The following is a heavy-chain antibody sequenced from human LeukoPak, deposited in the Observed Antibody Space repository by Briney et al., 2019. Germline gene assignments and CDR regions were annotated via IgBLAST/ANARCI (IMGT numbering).Heavy chain of an antibody. J-gene: IGHJ4*02. V-gene: IGHV3-23*01. CDR1: GFTFSYYA. CDR2: IYGRGGIT. D-gene: IGHD1-14*01. CDR3: ARTRGPTASHPDF. Sequence: PGGSLRLSCAASGFTFSYYAMTWVRQAPGKGPEWVSGIYGRGGITYYADSVKGRFTISRDDSKNTLYLHMNSLRAEDSALYHCARTRGPTASHPDFWGQGTLVTVSS.